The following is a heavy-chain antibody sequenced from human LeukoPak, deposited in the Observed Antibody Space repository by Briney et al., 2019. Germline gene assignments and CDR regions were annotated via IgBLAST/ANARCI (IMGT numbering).Heavy chain of an antibody. Sequence: SETLSLTCTVSGGSISSSSYYWGWIRQPPGKGLEWIGSIYYSGSTYYNPSLKSRVTISVDTSKNQFSLKLSSVTAADTAVYYCARDSYYYGSGSYYLDPWGQGTLVTVSS. V-gene: IGHV4-39*02. J-gene: IGHJ5*02. CDR1: GGSISSSSYY. CDR2: IYYSGST. D-gene: IGHD3-10*01. CDR3: ARDSYYYGSGSYYLDP.